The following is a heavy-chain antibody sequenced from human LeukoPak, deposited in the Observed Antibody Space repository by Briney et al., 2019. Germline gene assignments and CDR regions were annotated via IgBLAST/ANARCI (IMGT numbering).Heavy chain of an antibody. CDR1: GFTFSSYA. Sequence: GGSLRLSCAASGFTFSSYALHWVRQSPSKGLECVAVISYDGSNKSYADSVKGRFTISRDSSKNTLFLQMNRLRPEDAAVYYCAKAPVTACRGAYCYPFDYWGQGTLVTVSS. D-gene: IGHD2-21*01. CDR2: ISYDGSNK. J-gene: IGHJ4*02. V-gene: IGHV3-30*04. CDR3: AKAPVTACRGAYCYPFDY.